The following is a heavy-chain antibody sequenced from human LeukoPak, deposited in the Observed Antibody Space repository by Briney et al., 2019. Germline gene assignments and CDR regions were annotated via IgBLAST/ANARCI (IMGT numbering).Heavy chain of an antibody. CDR1: GGSISSYY. CDR2: IYTSGST. CDR3: ARGSLPSDYWYFDL. V-gene: IGHV4-4*07. D-gene: IGHD2-2*01. Sequence: PSETLSLTCTVSGGSISSYYWRWIRQPAGKGLEWIGRIYTSGSTNYNPSLKSRVTMSVDTSKNQFSLKLSSVTAADTAVYYCARGSLPSDYWYFDLWGRGTLVTVSS. J-gene: IGHJ2*01.